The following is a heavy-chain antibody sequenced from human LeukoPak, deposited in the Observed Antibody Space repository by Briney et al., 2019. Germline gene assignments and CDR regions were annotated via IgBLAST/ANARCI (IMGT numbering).Heavy chain of an antibody. CDR2: INSDGSST. D-gene: IGHD3-10*01. CDR1: GFTFSSYW. V-gene: IGHV3-74*01. CDR3: ARDYCGSGIDY. J-gene: IGHJ4*02. Sequence: GGSLRLSCAASGFTFSSYWMHWVRQAPGKGLVWVPRINSDGSSTSYADSVKGRFTISRDNAKNTLYLQMNSLRAEDTAVYYCARDYCGSGIDYWGQGTLVTVSS.